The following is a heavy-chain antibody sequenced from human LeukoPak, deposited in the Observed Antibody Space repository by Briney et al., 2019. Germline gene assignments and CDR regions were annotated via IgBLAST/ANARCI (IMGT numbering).Heavy chain of an antibody. CDR1: GFTFSSYD. D-gene: IGHD4-11*01. J-gene: IGHJ4*02. CDR2: ISGSSGGT. V-gene: IGHV3-23*01. Sequence: PGGSLRLSCAASGFTFSSYDMSWVRQAPGKGLEWVSGISGSSGGTYYAESVKGRFIISRDSSQNTLYLQMHSLKVEDTAIYYCARRRLQIDYWGQGPLVTVSS. CDR3: ARRRLQIDY.